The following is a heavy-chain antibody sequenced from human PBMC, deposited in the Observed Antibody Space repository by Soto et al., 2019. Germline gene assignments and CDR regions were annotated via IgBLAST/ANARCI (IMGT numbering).Heavy chain of an antibody. CDR1: RYTCTSDS. V-gene: IGHV1-3*01. CDR3: ARDPDFWSGYYTGRSGYYYYGMDV. CDR2: SNAGNGKT. J-gene: IGHJ6*02. Sequence: ALVKVSCKAYRYTCTSDSMHRVRQAPVQSRDWMGWSNAGNGKTKYSQKFQGRVTITADESTSTAYMELSRLRSEDTAVYYCARDPDFWSGYYTGRSGYYYYGMDVRGQGTTVTVSS. D-gene: IGHD3-3*01.